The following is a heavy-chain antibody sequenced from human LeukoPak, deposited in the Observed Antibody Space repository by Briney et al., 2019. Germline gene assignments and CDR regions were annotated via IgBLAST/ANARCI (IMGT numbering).Heavy chain of an antibody. CDR2: IYSGGST. J-gene: IGHJ3*02. V-gene: IGHV3-53*01. Sequence: GGSLRLSCAASGFTVSSNYMSWVRQAPGKGLEWVSVIYSGGSTYYADSVKGRFTISRDNSKNTLYLQMNSLRAEDTAVYYCALAGRYYGDDAFDIWGQGTMVTVSS. D-gene: IGHD1-26*01. CDR3: ALAGRYYGDDAFDI. CDR1: GFTVSSNY.